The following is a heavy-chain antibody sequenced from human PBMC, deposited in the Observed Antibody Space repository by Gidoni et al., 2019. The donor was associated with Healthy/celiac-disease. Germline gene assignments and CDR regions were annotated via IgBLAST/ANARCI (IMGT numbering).Heavy chain of an antibody. CDR3: ARDRGATFDY. J-gene: IGHJ4*02. D-gene: IGHD1-26*01. CDR2: IWYDGSSK. V-gene: IGHV3-33*01. CDR1: GFTFRSYG. Sequence: QVQLVESGGGVVQPGRSLRISCAGSGFTFRSYGLHWVRQAPGRGLEWVAVIWYDGSSKYYADSVKGRFTISRDNSQHTLYLQMNSLRAEDTTVYYCARDRGATFDYWGQGTLVTVSS.